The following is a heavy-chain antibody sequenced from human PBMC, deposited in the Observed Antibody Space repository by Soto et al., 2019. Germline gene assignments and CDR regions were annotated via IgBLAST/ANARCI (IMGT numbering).Heavy chain of an antibody. CDR2: INPLSGIP. V-gene: IGHV1-69*09. J-gene: IGHJ4*02. D-gene: IGHD2-2*01. Sequence: QVQLVQSGAEVKKPESSGKVSCKTSGGTFVRHVISWVRQAPGQGPEWMGKINPLSGIPNYAQKFQDRVTFAADTDSNTAYMELSSLRSDDTAVYYCATPACAATWCSPSHNLDHWGQGTLVTVSS. CDR3: ATPACAATWCSPSHNLDH. CDR1: GGTFVRHV.